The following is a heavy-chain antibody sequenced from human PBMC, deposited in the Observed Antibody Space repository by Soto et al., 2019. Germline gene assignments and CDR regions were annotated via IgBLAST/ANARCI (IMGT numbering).Heavy chain of an antibody. CDR1: GFTFSSYG. D-gene: IGHD4-4*01. J-gene: IGHJ6*03. CDR3: ARDNDDYSNSQYYYYYYMDV. Sequence: GGSLRLSCAASGFTFSSYGMHWVRQAPGKGLEWVAVIWYDGSNKYYADSVKGRFTISRDNSKNTLYLQMNSLRAEDTAVYYCARDNDDYSNSQYYYYYYMDVWGKGTTVTVSS. V-gene: IGHV3-33*01. CDR2: IWYDGSNK.